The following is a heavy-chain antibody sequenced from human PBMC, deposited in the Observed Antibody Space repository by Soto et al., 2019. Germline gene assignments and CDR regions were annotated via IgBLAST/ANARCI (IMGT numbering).Heavy chain of an antibody. V-gene: IGHV4-31*03. CDR1: GGSISSGGYY. J-gene: IGHJ3*02. CDR2: IYYSGST. CDR3: ARNKGRWLQSMRRDAFDI. D-gene: IGHD5-12*01. Sequence: QVQLQESGPGLVKPSQTLSLTCTVSGGSISSGGYYWSWIRQHPGKGLEWIGYIYYSGSTYYNPSLKSRVTISVDTSKNQFPRKLSSVTAADTAVYYCARNKGRWLQSMRRDAFDIWGQGTMVTVSS.